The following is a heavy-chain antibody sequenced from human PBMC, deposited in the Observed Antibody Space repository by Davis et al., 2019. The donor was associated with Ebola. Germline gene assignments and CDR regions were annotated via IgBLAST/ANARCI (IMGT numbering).Heavy chain of an antibody. CDR1: AFTFSSNS. J-gene: IGHJ2*01. V-gene: IGHV3-21*01. CDR3: VRDPALVVTGGGWFFGL. Sequence: GGSLRLSCAASAFTFSSNSMNWVRQAPGKGREWVSFISSIRNHTYYADSVKGRFTVSRDNRKNSLYLQMNSLRADDTAVYYCVRDPALVVTGGGWFFGLWGRGTLVTVSS. CDR2: ISSIRNHT. D-gene: IGHD2-21*02.